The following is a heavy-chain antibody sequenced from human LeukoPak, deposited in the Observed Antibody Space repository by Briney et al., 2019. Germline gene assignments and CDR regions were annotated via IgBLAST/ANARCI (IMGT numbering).Heavy chain of an antibody. CDR1: GFTFNNHA. J-gene: IGHJ4*02. CDR3: ARDGRHNYNLDY. CDR2: IWHDGSYK. D-gene: IGHD4-11*01. V-gene: IGHV3-33*01. Sequence: PGRSLRLSCAASGFTFNNHAMHWVRQAPGKGLEWVAMIWHDGSYKYYADSVTGRFTISRDDSQNTLYLQMNSLRAEDTAVYYCARDGRHNYNLDYWGQGTLVTVSS.